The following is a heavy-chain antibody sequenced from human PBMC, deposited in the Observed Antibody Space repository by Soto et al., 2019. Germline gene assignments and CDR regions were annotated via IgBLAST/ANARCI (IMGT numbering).Heavy chain of an antibody. J-gene: IGHJ4*02. CDR3: ARGGHWAADY. D-gene: IGHD7-27*01. CDR2: INGDGAAK. V-gene: IGHV3-7*03. Sequence: PGGSLRLSCTASGFSFSTYWLSWLRQAPGKGLDWLARINGDGAAKYYVDRVKGRFTVAIDNTKNSLYLQMNSLTADDTAVYCCARGGHWAADYWGQGTPVTVSS. CDR1: GFSFSTYW.